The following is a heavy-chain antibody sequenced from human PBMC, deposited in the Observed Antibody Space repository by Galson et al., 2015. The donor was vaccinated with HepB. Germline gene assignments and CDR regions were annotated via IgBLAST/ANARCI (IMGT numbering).Heavy chain of an antibody. J-gene: IGHJ5*02. CDR3: AKSPLQWELLPHAFGS. Sequence: SLRLSCAASGFAFSDYGMEWVRQAPGKGLEWVTIISFDGNNKYYADSVKGRFTVSRDNSENTLFLQMNNLRPEDTAVYYCAKSPLQWELLPHAFGSWGPGTLVTVSS. CDR2: ISFDGNNK. D-gene: IGHD1-26*01. CDR1: GFAFSDYG. V-gene: IGHV3-30*18.